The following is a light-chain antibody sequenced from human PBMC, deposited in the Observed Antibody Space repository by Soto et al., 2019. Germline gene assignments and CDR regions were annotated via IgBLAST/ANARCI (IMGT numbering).Light chain of an antibody. CDR1: QSISTW. J-gene: IGKJ1*01. Sequence: DIQMTQSPSTLSASVGDRVIITCRASQSISTWLAWYQQKPGKAPKLLIYKASNLPSGVPSRFSGSGSGTEFTLTISSLQPDDFATYHCQHYNSYPWTFGRGTKVEIK. V-gene: IGKV1-5*03. CDR3: QHYNSYPWT. CDR2: KAS.